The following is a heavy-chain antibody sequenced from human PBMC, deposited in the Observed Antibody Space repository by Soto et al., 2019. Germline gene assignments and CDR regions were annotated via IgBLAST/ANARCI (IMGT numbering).Heavy chain of an antibody. J-gene: IGHJ4*02. V-gene: IGHV1-8*01. CDR2: MNPKSANT. D-gene: IGHD4-4*01. CDR3: ARSPSWETTVTPYYFDY. CDR1: RYTFISYD. Sequence: ASVKVSCKASRYTFISYDINWVRQATGQGLEWMGWMNPKSANTGYAQNFQGRVTMTRNTSIRTAYMELSSLRSEDTAVYYCARSPSWETTVTPYYFDYWGQGTLVTVSS.